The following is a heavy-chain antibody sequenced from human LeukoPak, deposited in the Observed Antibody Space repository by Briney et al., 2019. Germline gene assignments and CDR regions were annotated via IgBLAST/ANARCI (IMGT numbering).Heavy chain of an antibody. CDR3: ARQAMVTPSGWDY. J-gene: IGHJ4*02. CDR1: GYTFTNYG. D-gene: IGHD4-17*01. CDR2: IGPYNGNT. V-gene: IGHV1-18*01. Sequence: ASVTVSCKASGYTFTNYGISWVRQAPGQGLEWLGWIGPYNGNTYYAQNFQGRVTMTTHTAMSTVYMALISLRSDDTAVYYCARQAMVTPSGWDYWGQGTLVTVSS.